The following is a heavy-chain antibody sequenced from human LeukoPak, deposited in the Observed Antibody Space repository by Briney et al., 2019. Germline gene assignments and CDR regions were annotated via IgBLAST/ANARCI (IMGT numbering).Heavy chain of an antibody. CDR3: ARALQGSSWSAWFDS. CDR1: GGSMNGYF. D-gene: IGHD6-13*01. CDR2: MYYSGSA. J-gene: IGHJ5*01. V-gene: IGHV4-59*01. Sequence: PSETLSLTCTVSGGSMNGYFWSWIRQSPGKGLEWIAYMYYSGSANYNPSVKSRVTISVDTSQNQFSLDLSSVTAADTAVYYCARALQGSSWSAWFDSWGQGTLVTVSS.